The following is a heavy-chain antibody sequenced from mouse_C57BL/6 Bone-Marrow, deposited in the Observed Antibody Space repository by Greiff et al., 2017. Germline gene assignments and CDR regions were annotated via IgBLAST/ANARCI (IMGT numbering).Heavy chain of an antibody. Sequence: EVKLQESGPGLVKPSQSLSLTCSVTGYSITSGYYWNWIRQFPGNKLEWMGYISYDGSNNYNPSLKNRISITRDTSKNQFLLKLNSVTTEDTATYYCARRYGSSPAWFAYWGQGTLVTVSA. D-gene: IGHD1-1*01. CDR2: ISYDGSN. CDR1: GYSITSGYY. V-gene: IGHV3-6*01. J-gene: IGHJ3*01. CDR3: ARRYGSSPAWFAY.